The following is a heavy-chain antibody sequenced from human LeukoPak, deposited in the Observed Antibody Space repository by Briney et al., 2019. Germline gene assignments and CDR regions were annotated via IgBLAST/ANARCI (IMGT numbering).Heavy chain of an antibody. J-gene: IGHJ4*02. D-gene: IGHD7-27*01. CDR1: GFTFSSYE. Sequence: PGGSLRLSCAASGFTFSSYEMNWVRQAPGKGLAWVSSISTSSSYIYYADSVKGRFTISRDNARNSLYLQMNSLRAEDTAVYYCAREEGGKLGIDYYFDYWGQGTLVTVSS. V-gene: IGHV3-21*01. CDR2: ISTSSSYI. CDR3: AREEGGKLGIDYYFDY.